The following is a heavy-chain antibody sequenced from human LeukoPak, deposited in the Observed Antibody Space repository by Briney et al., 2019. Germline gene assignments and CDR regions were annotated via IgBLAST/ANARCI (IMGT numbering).Heavy chain of an antibody. CDR3: AEDPREYQLLALQAVDY. D-gene: IGHD2-2*01. CDR1: GFTFSSYG. Sequence: GGTLRLSCAASGFTFSSYGMSWVRQAPGKGPEWVSAISGSGGSTYYADSVKGRFTISRDNSKNTLYLQMNSLRAEDTAVYYCAEDPREYQLLALQAVDYWGQGTLVTVSS. V-gene: IGHV3-23*01. J-gene: IGHJ4*02. CDR2: ISGSGGST.